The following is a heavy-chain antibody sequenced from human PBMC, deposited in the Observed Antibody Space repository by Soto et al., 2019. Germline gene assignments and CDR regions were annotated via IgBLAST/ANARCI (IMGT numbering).Heavy chain of an antibody. CDR3: ASSQKGYNWNYFDH. V-gene: IGHV4-39*01. D-gene: IGHD1-20*01. CDR2: VFYTGFT. CDR1: GGSISGSYYY. Sequence: PSETLSLTCAVSGGSISGSYYYWGWLRQSPGRGPEWIGSVFYTGFTSYNTSLESRVSVSVDTSRNQFSLKVSAVTAADTAVDYCASSQKGYNWNYFDHWGQGALVTVSS. J-gene: IGHJ4*02.